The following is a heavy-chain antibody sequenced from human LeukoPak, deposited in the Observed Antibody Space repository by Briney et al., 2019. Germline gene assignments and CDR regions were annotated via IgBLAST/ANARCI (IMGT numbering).Heavy chain of an antibody. CDR3: ARQGVATAIDY. CDR1: GGSISSYY. Sequence: SETLSLTCTVSGGSISSYYWSWIRQPAGKGLEWIGRIYASGNTNYNPSLKSRVTMSVDTSKNLFALKLSSVTAADTAVYYCARQGVATAIDYWGQGTLVTVCS. V-gene: IGHV4-4*07. D-gene: IGHD2-21*02. J-gene: IGHJ4*02. CDR2: IYASGNT.